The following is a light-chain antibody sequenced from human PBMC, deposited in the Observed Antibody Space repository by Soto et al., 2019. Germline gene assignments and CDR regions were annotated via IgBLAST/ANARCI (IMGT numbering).Light chain of an antibody. CDR3: QTWGSGIVV. CDR2: LNSDGSH. Sequence: QLVLTQSPSASASLGASVKLTCTLSSGHRNYAIAWHQQQSEKGPRYLMKLNSDGSHSKGDGIPDRFSGSSSGAERYLTTSSLQSEDEADYYCQTWGSGIVVFGGGTKLTVL. J-gene: IGLJ2*01. V-gene: IGLV4-69*01. CDR1: SGHRNYA.